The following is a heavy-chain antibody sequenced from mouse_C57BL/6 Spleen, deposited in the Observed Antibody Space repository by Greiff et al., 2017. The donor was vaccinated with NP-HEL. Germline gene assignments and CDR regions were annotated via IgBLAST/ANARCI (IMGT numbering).Heavy chain of an antibody. CDR1: GYTFTDYY. J-gene: IGHJ2*01. D-gene: IGHD1-1*01. Sequence: QVQLQQSGAELVRPGASVKLSCKASGYTFTDYYINWVKPRPGQGLEWIARIYPGSGNTYYNEKFKGKATLNAEKSSSTAYMQLSSLTSEDSAVYFCARWDYYGSSYVDYFDYWGQGTTLTVSS. CDR3: ARWDYYGSSYVDYFDY. V-gene: IGHV1-76*01. CDR2: IYPGSGNT.